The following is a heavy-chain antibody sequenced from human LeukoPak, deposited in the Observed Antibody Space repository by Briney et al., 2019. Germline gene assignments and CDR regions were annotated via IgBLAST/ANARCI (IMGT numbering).Heavy chain of an antibody. CDR1: GFTFSSYG. D-gene: IGHD5-12*01. Sequence: VGSLRLSCAASGFTFSSYGMHWVRQAPGKGLEWVAVISYDGSNKYYADSVKGRFTISRDNSKNTLYLQMNSLRAEDTAVYYCAKDFSASGYDYFDYWGQGTLVTVSS. V-gene: IGHV3-30*18. CDR2: ISYDGSNK. J-gene: IGHJ4*02. CDR3: AKDFSASGYDYFDY.